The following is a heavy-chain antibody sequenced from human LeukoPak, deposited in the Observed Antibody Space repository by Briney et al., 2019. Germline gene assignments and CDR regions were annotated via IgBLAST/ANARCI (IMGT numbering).Heavy chain of an antibody. J-gene: IGHJ4*02. V-gene: IGHV1-46*01. Sequence: ASVKVSCKASGYTFTGYYMHWVRQAPGQGLEWMGIINPSGGSTSYAQKFQGRVTMTRDMSTSTVYMELSSLRSEDTAVYYCARGQWRELPVDYWGQGTLVTVSS. CDR1: GYTFTGYY. CDR3: ARGQWRELPVDY. CDR2: INPSGGST. D-gene: IGHD1-26*01.